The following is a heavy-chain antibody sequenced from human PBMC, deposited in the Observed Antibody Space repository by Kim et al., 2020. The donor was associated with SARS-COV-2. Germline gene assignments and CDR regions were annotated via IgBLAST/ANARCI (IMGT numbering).Heavy chain of an antibody. D-gene: IGHD3-10*01. V-gene: IGHV4-39*01. CDR3: ASQPIYGSGMDV. CDR2: VYFTGGT. J-gene: IGHJ6*02. CDR1: GGSITSSKNYY. Sequence: SETLSLTCTVSGGSITSSKNYYWGWIRQPPGKGLEWIGSVYFTGGTFYYPSLKSRVTVSLDTSKNQVSLRLTSVTAADTAVYYCASQPIYGSGMDVWGQG.